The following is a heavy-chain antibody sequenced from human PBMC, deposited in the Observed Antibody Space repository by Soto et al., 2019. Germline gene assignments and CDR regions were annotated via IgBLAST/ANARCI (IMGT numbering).Heavy chain of an antibody. J-gene: IGHJ4*02. D-gene: IGHD6-13*01. V-gene: IGHV1-46*01. CDR2: INPNSGST. CDR3: ATGARPGMAATSDY. Sequence: QVQLVQSGAEVRKPGASVKVSCKASGYTFTSYYMHWVRQAPGQGLEWMGIINPNSGSTTYAKKFQGRVTLTRDTSPSTVNMELSSLRSEDTAVYYCATGARPGMAATSDYWGPGTLVTFSA. CDR1: GYTFTSYY.